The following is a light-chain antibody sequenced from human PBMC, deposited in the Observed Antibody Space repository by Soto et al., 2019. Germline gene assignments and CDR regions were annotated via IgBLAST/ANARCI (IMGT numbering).Light chain of an antibody. CDR3: FSFTTDWTHV. Sequence: QSALTQPASVSGSPGQSITISCTGSSSDIGSYNYVSWFQQYPGKAPKLIISEVRNRPSGVSNRFSGSKSGTAASLTISGLQTEDEADYFCFSFTTDWTHVFGTGTKVTVL. J-gene: IGLJ1*01. CDR1: SSDIGSYNY. CDR2: EVR. V-gene: IGLV2-14*01.